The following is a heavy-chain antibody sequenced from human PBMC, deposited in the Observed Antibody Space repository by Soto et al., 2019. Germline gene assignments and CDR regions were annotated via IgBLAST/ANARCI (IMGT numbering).Heavy chain of an antibody. CDR3: ARRYGGAFDI. Sequence: SETLSLTCTVSGGSISSYYWSWIRQPPGKGLEWIGYIYYSGSTNYNPSLKSRVTISVDTSKNQFSLKLSSVTAADTAVYYCARRYGGAFDIWGQGTMVPVSS. CDR1: GGSISSYY. D-gene: IGHD3-10*01. J-gene: IGHJ3*02. V-gene: IGHV4-59*08. CDR2: IYYSGST.